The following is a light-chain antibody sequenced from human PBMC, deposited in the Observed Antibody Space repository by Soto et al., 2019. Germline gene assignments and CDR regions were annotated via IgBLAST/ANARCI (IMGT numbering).Light chain of an antibody. CDR1: QSVITS. Sequence: MVLTQAPVTLALSPGEIAVLSCRARQSVITSLAWYHHKPGQAPRLFIYDASKRAPGIQDRFSGSGSGTDFTLTISSLEPEDFAVYYCQVRDFWPSFGHGTKVDTK. CDR2: DAS. J-gene: IGKJ1*01. V-gene: IGKV3-11*01. CDR3: QVRDFWPS.